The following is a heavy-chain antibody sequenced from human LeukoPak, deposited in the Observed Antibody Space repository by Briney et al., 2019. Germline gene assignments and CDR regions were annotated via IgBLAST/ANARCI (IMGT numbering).Heavy chain of an antibody. Sequence: GAAVKVSCKASGGTFNNYDISWVGQAPGQGLEWVGGIIPIFGTANYAQKFQGRVTITADTSTSTAYMELSSLRSEDTAVYYCARGVVVAATEGFDYWGQGTLVTVSS. J-gene: IGHJ4*02. CDR3: ARGVVVAATEGFDY. V-gene: IGHV1-69*06. CDR1: GGTFNNYD. CDR2: IIPIFGTA. D-gene: IGHD2-15*01.